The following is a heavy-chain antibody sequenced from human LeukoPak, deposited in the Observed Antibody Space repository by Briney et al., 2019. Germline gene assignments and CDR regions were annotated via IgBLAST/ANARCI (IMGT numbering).Heavy chain of an antibody. Sequence: GGSLRLSCAASGFTFNSHAMAWVRQAPGKGLGWVSAISGSGGRTYDADSVKGRFTISRDNSKNTLYLQMNSLRAEDTAVYYCAKWGCSGGSCYPFDYWGQGTLVTVSS. CDR1: GFTFNSHA. J-gene: IGHJ4*02. CDR3: AKWGCSGGSCYPFDY. V-gene: IGHV3-23*01. CDR2: ISGSGGRT. D-gene: IGHD2-15*01.